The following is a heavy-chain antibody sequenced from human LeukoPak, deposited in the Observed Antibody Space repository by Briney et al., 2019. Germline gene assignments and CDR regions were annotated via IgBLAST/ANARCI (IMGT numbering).Heavy chain of an antibody. J-gene: IGHJ3*02. CDR3: AKSVVVVVPAALDAFDI. V-gene: IGHV3-23*01. Sequence: GGSLRLSCAASGFTFSSYAMSCVRQAPGKGLEWVSAISGSGGDTYYADSVKGRFTISRDNSKNTLYLQMNSLRAEDTAVYYCAKSVVVVVPAALDAFDIWGQGTMVTVSS. CDR2: ISGSGGDT. D-gene: IGHD2-2*01. CDR1: GFTFSSYA.